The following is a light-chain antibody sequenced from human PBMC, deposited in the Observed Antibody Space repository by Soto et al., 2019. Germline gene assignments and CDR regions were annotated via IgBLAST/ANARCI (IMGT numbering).Light chain of an antibody. CDR3: QQYDISPLT. V-gene: IGKV3-20*01. Sequence: DIVLTQSPGTLSLSPGERATLSCRASQIISSTYLGWYQQKPGQAPRLLIYGASSRATGIPDRFSGSGSGTDFTLTINSLQAEDVAVYYCQQYDISPLTFGGGTKVEIK. J-gene: IGKJ4*01. CDR2: GAS. CDR1: QIISSTY.